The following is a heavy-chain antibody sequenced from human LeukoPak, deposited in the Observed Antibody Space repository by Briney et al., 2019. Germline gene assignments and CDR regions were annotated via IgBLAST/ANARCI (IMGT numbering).Heavy chain of an antibody. J-gene: IGHJ4*02. Sequence: PGGSLRLSCAASGFTFSDHYMDWVRQAPGKGLEWVGRTRNKANSYTTGYAASVKGRFTISRDDSKSIAYLQMNSLKIEDTAVYYCTRVNYYGSGSYYIGSFDYWGQGTLVTVSS. CDR1: GFTFSDHY. CDR2: TRNKANSYTT. D-gene: IGHD3-10*01. V-gene: IGHV3-72*01. CDR3: TRVNYYGSGSYYIGSFDY.